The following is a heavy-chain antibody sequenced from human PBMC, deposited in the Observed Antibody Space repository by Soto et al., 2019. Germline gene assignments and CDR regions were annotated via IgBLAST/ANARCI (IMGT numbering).Heavy chain of an antibody. V-gene: IGHV3-23*01. D-gene: IGHD3-3*01. CDR2: ISGSDGST. CDR1: GFIFSSYA. CDR3: AKEKIFRVVILDY. Sequence: PDGSLRLSCAASGFIFSSYAMNWVRQAPGKGLEWVSLISGSDGSTYYADSVKGRFTISRDNSKNTLYLQMNSLRVEDTAVYYCAKEKIFRVVILDYWGQGHLVTVSS. J-gene: IGHJ4*02.